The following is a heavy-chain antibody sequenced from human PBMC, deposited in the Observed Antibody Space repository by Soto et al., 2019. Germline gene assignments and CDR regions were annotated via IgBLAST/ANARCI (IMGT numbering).Heavy chain of an antibody. CDR3: ARYSPPKKTYDSNPGWFDP. D-gene: IGHD3-22*01. CDR1: GGSMNIYY. V-gene: IGHV4-59*01. Sequence: QVQLQESGPGQVKPSETLSLTCTVSGGSMNIYYWTWIRQPPGKGLEWIGYVRDTGSTNYNPSLKSRVNISIDTSRNQFSLSLSSETAADTAVYFCARYSPPKKTYDSNPGWFDPWGQGTLVAVSS. J-gene: IGHJ5*02. CDR2: VRDTGST.